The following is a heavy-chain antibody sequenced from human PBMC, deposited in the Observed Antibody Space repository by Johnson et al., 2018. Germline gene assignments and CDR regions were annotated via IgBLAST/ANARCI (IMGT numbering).Heavy chain of an antibody. CDR1: GFTFSRYG. V-gene: IGHV3-30*18. J-gene: IGHJ6*03. CDR2: ISRDGGYK. Sequence: QVQLVESGGGVVQPGRSLRLSCAASGFTFSRYGMHWVRQAPGKGLEWVAVISRDGGYKYYTDSVKGRFTISRDNSENTLYLQMSSLRAEDTGLYYCAKSESYYYYYMDVWGKGTTVTVSS. CDR3: AKSESYYYYYMDV.